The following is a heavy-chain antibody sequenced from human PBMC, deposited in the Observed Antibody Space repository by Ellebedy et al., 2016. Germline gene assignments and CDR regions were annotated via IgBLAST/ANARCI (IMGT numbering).Heavy chain of an antibody. CDR2: INDNSGGT. CDR3: ARDGLRGFSLDD. CDR1: GYTFTGYY. D-gene: IGHD3-3*01. Sequence: ASVKVSXKASGYTFTGYYMHWVRQAPGQGLEWMGWINDNSGGTKYAQKFQGRVTTTRDTSISTVYMELSRLRSDDTAVYYCARDGLRGFSLDDWGQGTLVTVSS. V-gene: IGHV1-2*02. J-gene: IGHJ4*02.